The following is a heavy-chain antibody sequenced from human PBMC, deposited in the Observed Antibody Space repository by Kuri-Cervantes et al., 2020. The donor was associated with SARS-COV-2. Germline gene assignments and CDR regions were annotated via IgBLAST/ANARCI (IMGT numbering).Heavy chain of an antibody. Sequence: SQTLSLSCAVYGGSFSGYYWNWIRQPPGKGLEWIGEIHHSGSTNYNPPLKSRVTISVDTSKNHFSLKLSSVTAADTAVYYCARGQWLGGALSPIINYWGQGTLVTVSS. CDR3: ARGQWLGGALSPIINY. CDR2: IHHSGST. J-gene: IGHJ4*02. CDR1: GGSFSGYY. D-gene: IGHD6-19*01. V-gene: IGHV4-34*01.